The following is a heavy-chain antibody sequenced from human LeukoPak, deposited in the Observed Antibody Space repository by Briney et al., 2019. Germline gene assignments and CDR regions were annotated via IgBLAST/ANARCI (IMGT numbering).Heavy chain of an antibody. J-gene: IGHJ4*02. Sequence: PGGSLRLSCAASGFTFSSYSMNWVRQAPGKGLEWVSSISSSSSYIYYADSVKGRFTISRDNAKNSLYLQMNSLRAEDTAVYYCARLGRRCSSSGGYFDYWGQGTLVTVSS. CDR3: ARLGRRCSSSGGYFDY. CDR2: ISSSSSYI. V-gene: IGHV3-21*01. CDR1: GFTFSSYS. D-gene: IGHD6-6*01.